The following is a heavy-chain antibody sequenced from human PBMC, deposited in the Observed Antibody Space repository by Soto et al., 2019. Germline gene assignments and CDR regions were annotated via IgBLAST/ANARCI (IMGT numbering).Heavy chain of an antibody. D-gene: IGHD3-22*01. V-gene: IGHV3-7*01. CDR2: IKQDGSEK. CDR3: AREDYYDSSGSPKVAFDI. Sequence: VGSLRLSCAASGFTFSSYWMSWVRQAPGKGLEWVANIKQDGSEKYYVDSVKGRFTISRDNAKNSLYLQMNSLRAEDTAVYYCAREDYYDSSGSPKVAFDIWGQGTMVTVSS. J-gene: IGHJ3*02. CDR1: GFTFSSYW.